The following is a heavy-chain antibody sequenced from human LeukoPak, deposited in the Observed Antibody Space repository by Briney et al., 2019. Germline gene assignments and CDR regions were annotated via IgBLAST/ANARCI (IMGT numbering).Heavy chain of an antibody. CDR1: GYTFTGYY. Sequence: ASVKVSCKASGYTFTGYYMHWVRQAPGQGLEWMGWINPNSGGTNYAQKFQGRVTMTRDTSISTAYMELSRLRSDDTAVYYCARPTAYYDSSGYYDYWGQGTLVTASS. V-gene: IGHV1-2*02. J-gene: IGHJ4*02. D-gene: IGHD3-22*01. CDR3: ARPTAYYDSSGYYDY. CDR2: INPNSGGT.